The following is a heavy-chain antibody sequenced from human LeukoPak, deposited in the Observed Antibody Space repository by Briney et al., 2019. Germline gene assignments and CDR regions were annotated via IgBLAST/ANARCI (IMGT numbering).Heavy chain of an antibody. Sequence: GGSLRLTCAASGFTVSSNYMSWVRQAPGKGLEWVSVIYSGGSTYYADSVKGRFTISRDNSKNTLYLQMNSLRAEDTAVYYCARGIVGATTFYLDYWGQGTLVTVSS. CDR1: GFTVSSNY. CDR2: IYSGGST. CDR3: ARGIVGATTFYLDY. J-gene: IGHJ4*02. D-gene: IGHD1-26*01. V-gene: IGHV3-53*01.